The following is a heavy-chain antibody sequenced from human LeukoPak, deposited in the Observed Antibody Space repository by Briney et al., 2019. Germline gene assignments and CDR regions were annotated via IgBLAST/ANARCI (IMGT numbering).Heavy chain of an antibody. V-gene: IGHV3-30*02. J-gene: IGHJ4*02. D-gene: IGHD2-2*01. Sequence: PGGSLRLSCAASGFTSSSYGMHWVRQAPGKGLEWVAFIRYDGSNKYYADSVKGRFTISRDNSKNTLYLQMNSLRAEDTAVYYCANIEFRSTDYSDYWGQGTLVTVSS. CDR3: ANIEFRSTDYSDY. CDR1: GFTSSSYG. CDR2: IRYDGSNK.